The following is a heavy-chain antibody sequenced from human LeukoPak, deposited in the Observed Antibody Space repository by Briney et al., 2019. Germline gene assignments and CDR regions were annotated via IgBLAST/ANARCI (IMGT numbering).Heavy chain of an antibody. V-gene: IGHV3-23*01. CDR3: AKVSYYDILRYFDY. Sequence: GGSLRLSCAASGFTFSSYAMSWVRQAPGKGLEWVSTISGSGGSTYYADSVKGRFTISRDNSKNTLYLQMNSLRAEDTAVYYCAKVSYYDILRYFDYWGQGTLVTVSS. D-gene: IGHD3-9*01. J-gene: IGHJ4*02. CDR2: ISGSGGST. CDR1: GFTFSSYA.